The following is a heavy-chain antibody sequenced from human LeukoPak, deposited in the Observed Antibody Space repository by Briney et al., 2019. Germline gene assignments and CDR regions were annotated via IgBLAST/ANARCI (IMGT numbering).Heavy chain of an antibody. J-gene: IGHJ4*02. CDR2: ISGGGGTT. Sequence: GGSLRLSCAASGFTFSSYAMSWVRQAPGKGLEWVSAISGGGGTTYYADSVKGRFTISRDNSKNTLSLQMNSLRAEGTAVYYCAPDLRGSASSLDDWGQGTLVTVSS. V-gene: IGHV3-23*01. CDR1: GFTFSSYA. CDR3: APDLRGSASSLDD. D-gene: IGHD6-25*01.